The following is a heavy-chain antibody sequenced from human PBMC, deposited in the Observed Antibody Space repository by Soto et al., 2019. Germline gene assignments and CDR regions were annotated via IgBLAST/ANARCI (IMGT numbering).Heavy chain of an antibody. CDR2: INPSGGST. CDR1: GYTFTSYY. CDR3: ARGVSDY. J-gene: IGHJ4*02. V-gene: IGHV1-46*03. Sequence: QVQLVQSGAEVKKPGASVKVSCKASGYTFTSYYMHWVRQAPGQGLEWMGIINPSGGSTSYAQKXPXRXXMTRDTSTSTVYMELSSRRSEDTAVYYCARGVSDYWGQGTLVTVSS.